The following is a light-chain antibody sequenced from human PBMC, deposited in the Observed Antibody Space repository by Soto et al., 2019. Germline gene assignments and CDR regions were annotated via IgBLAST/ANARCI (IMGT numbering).Light chain of an antibody. V-gene: IGKV4-1*01. CDR2: RAS. CDR3: QQYHTAPIT. Sequence: DIVMTQSPDSLAVSLGERATINCRSSQSVLYSSNNRNYLAWFQKKPGQPPKLLIYRASTRESGVPDRFSGSGSGTDFTLTISSLQAEDVAVYYCQQYHTAPITFGQGTRLEIK. CDR1: QSVLYSSNNRNY. J-gene: IGKJ5*01.